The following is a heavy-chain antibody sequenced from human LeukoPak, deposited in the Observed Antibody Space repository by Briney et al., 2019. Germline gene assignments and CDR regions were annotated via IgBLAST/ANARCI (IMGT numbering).Heavy chain of an antibody. CDR2: ISYNGNT. CDR1: GGSVSSGSYY. Sequence: SEALSLTCTVSGGSVSSGSYYWNWIRQPPGKGLEWIGYISYNGNTNYNPSLKSRVTMSIDTSRNQFSLKLSSVTAADTAVYLCARDGVSNFDYWGQGTLVTVSS. V-gene: IGHV4-61*01. J-gene: IGHJ4*02. D-gene: IGHD3-16*01. CDR3: ARDGVSNFDY.